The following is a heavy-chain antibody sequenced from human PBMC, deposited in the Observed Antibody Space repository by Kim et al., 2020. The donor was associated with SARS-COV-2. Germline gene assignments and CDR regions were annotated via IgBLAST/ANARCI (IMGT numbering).Heavy chain of an antibody. J-gene: IGHJ5*02. V-gene: IGHV3-48*04. CDR3: ARDARLMGYGGNWFDP. Sequence: GGSLRLSCAASGFTFSSYSMNWVRQAPGKGLEWVSYISSSSSTIYYADSVKGRFTISRDNAKNSLYLQMNSLRAEDTAVYYCARDARLMGYGGNWFDPWGQGTLVTVSS. D-gene: IGHD4-17*01. CDR1: GFTFSSYS. CDR2: ISSSSSTI.